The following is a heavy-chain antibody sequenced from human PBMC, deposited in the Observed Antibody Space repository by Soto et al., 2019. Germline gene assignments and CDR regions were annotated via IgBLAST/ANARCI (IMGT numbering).Heavy chain of an antibody. Sequence: VKVSCKASGYTFTSYAMHWVRQAPGQRLEWMGWINAGNGNTKYSQKFQGRDTITRDTSASTAYMELSSLRSEDTAVYYCAGMYCSSTSCYASAYWGQGTLVTVSS. D-gene: IGHD2-2*01. V-gene: IGHV1-3*01. CDR3: AGMYCSSTSCYASAY. J-gene: IGHJ4*02. CDR2: INAGNGNT. CDR1: GYTFTSYA.